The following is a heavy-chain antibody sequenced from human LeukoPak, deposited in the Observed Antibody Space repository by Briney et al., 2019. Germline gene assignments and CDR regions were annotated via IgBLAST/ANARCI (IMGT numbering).Heavy chain of an antibody. V-gene: IGHV4-59*01. CDR1: GGSISSYY. CDR3: ARGLRSFDSSSPFDY. D-gene: IGHD3-9*01. CDR2: IYYSGT. J-gene: IGHJ4*02. Sequence: SSETLSLTCTVSGGSISSYYWSWIRQPPGKGLEWIGYIYYSGTNYNPSLKSRVTISLDTSKNQFSLKLSSVTAADTAVYYCARGLRSFDSSSPFDYWGQGTLVTVSS.